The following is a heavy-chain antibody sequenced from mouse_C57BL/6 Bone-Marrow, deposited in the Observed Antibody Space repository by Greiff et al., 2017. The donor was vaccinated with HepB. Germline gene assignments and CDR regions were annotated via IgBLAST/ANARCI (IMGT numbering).Heavy chain of an antibody. D-gene: IGHD6-5*01. CDR3: VRHEPTGYFDV. CDR1: GFSFNTYA. Sequence: EVQRVESGGGLVQPKGSLKLSCAASGFSFNTYAMNWVRQAPGKGLEWVARIRSKSNNYATYYADSVKDRFTISRDDSESMLYLQMNNLKTEDTAMYYCVRHEPTGYFDVWGTGTTVTVAS. CDR2: IRSKSNNYAT. V-gene: IGHV10-1*01. J-gene: IGHJ1*03.